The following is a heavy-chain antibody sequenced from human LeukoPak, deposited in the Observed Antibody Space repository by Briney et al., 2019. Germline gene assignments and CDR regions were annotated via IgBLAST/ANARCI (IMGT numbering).Heavy chain of an antibody. Sequence: SETLSLTCAVYGGSFSGYYWSWTRQPPGKGLEWIGEINHSGSTNYNPSLKSRVTISVDTSKNQFSLKLSSVTAADTAVYYCARSAYWDAFDIWGQGTMVTVSS. CDR2: INHSGST. D-gene: IGHD2-15*01. J-gene: IGHJ3*02. V-gene: IGHV4-34*01. CDR1: GGSFSGYY. CDR3: ARSAYWDAFDI.